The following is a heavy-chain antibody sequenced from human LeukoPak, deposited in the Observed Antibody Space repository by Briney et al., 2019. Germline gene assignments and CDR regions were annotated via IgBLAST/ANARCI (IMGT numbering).Heavy chain of an antibody. J-gene: IGHJ6*02. CDR2: IYDIGTT. CDR3: ARVCGTYPCYYGMDV. D-gene: IGHD1-26*01. CDR1: GFTVSANY. Sequence: GGSLRLSCAASGFTVSANYMTGVRQTPEKGLEWVSVIYDIGTTYYADSVKGRFTISRDNSKNTVYLQMNSLRVDDTAVYYCARVCGTYPCYYGMDVWGQGATVTVSS. V-gene: IGHV3-66*01.